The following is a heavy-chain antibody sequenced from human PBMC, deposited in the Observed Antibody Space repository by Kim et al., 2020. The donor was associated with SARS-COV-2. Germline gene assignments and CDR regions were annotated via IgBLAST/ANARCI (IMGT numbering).Heavy chain of an antibody. V-gene: IGHV3-43D*03. Sequence: GGSLRLSCAASGFTFDDYAMHWVRQAPGKGLEWVSLISWDGGSTYYADSVKGRFTISRDNSKNSLYLQMNSLRAEDTALYYCAKDMAPEAAAQVRSYYYYGMDVWGQGTTVTVSS. CDR2: ISWDGGST. CDR1: GFTFDDYA. J-gene: IGHJ6*02. D-gene: IGHD6-13*01. CDR3: AKDMAPEAAAQVRSYYYYGMDV.